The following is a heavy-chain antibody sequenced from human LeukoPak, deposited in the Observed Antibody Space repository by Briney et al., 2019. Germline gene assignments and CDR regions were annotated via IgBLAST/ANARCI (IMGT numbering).Heavy chain of an antibody. CDR3: ARVAYYFDY. Sequence: SETLSLTCTVSGGSISSYYWSWIRQPPGKGLEWIGYIYYSGSTNYNPPLKSRVTISVDTSKNQFSLKLSSVTAADTAVYYCARVAYYFDYWGQGTLVTVSS. CDR2: IYYSGST. CDR1: GGSISSYY. V-gene: IGHV4-59*01. J-gene: IGHJ4*02.